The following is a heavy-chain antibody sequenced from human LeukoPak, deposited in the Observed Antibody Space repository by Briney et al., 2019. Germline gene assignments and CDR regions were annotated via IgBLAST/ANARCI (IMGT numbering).Heavy chain of an antibody. CDR2: ISSSSSYT. J-gene: IGHJ3*02. V-gene: IGHV3-11*05. D-gene: IGHD2-21*02. CDR3: ARDRHAVVTESNDAFDI. Sequence: PGGSLRLSCAASGFTFSGYYMSWIRQAPGKGLEWVSYISSSSSYTNYADSVKGRFTISRDNAKNSLYLQMNSLRAEDTAVYYCARDRHAVVTESNDAFDIWGQGTMVTVSS. CDR1: GFTFSGYY.